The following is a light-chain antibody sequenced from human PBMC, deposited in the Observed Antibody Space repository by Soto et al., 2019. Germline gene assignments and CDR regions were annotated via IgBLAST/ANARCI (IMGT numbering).Light chain of an antibody. CDR2: GAS. CDR3: QQYGSSPPT. V-gene: IGKV3-20*01. Sequence: EIVLTQSACTLSLSPGERATLSWGASQSVSNNYLAWYQQKPGQAPRLVIYGASSRATGIPDRFSGSGYGTDFTLTISRLEPEDFAVYYCQQYGSSPPTFGQGTKVDIK. J-gene: IGKJ1*01. CDR1: QSVSNNY.